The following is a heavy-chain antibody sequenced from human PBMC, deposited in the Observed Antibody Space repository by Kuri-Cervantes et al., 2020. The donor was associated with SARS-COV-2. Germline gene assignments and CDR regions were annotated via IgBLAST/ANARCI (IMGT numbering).Heavy chain of an antibody. CDR2: IYHSGST. V-gene: IGHV4-38-2*01. J-gene: IGHJ4*02. D-gene: IGHD6-25*01. CDR3: ARVGSALRRDFDY. CDR1: RYSISSGYH. Sequence: ESLKISCAVSRYSISSGYHWGWIRQPPGKGLEWIGSIYHSGSTYYNPSLKSRVTISVDTSKNQFSLKLSSVTAADTAVYSCARVGSALRRDFDYWGQGTLVTVSS.